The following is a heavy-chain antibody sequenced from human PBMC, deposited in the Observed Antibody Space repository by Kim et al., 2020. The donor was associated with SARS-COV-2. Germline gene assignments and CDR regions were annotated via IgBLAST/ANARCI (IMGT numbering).Heavy chain of an antibody. V-gene: IGHV4-34*01. CDR2: INHSGST. Sequence: SETLSLTCAVYGGSFSGYYWSWIRQPPGKGLEWIGEINHSGSTNYNPSLKSRVTISVDTSKNQFSLKLSSVTAADTAVYYCARYNWNYYRDYWGQGTLVT. CDR3: ARYNWNYYRDY. J-gene: IGHJ4*02. D-gene: IGHD1-7*01. CDR1: GGSFSGYY.